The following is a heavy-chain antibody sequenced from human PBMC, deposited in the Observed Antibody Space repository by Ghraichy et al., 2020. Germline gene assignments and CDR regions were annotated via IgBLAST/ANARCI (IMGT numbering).Heavy chain of an antibody. CDR1: GFTFSSYA. CDR3: ARDYIVVVVAATRVGQDYYYGMDV. J-gene: IGHJ6*02. D-gene: IGHD2-15*01. CDR2: ISYDGSNK. Sequence: GGSLRLSCAASGFTFSSYAMHWVRQAPGKGLQWVAVISYDGSNKYYADSVKGRFTISRDNSKNTLYLQMNSLRAEDTAVYYCARDYIVVVVAATRVGQDYYYGMDVWGQGTTVTVSS. V-gene: IGHV3-30-3*01.